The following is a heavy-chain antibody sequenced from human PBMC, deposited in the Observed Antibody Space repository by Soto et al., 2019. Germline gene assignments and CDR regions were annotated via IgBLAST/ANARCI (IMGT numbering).Heavy chain of an antibody. CDR1: GFTCSSYA. CDR2: ISYDGSNK. D-gene: IGHD3-3*01. CDR3: ASDYAERIKIFGVCIWSDYYGMDV. Sequence: QVQLVESGGGVVQPGRSLRLSCAASGFTCSSYAMHWVSQAPGKGLEWVSVISYDGSNKYYADYLKGRFTISRDNSQNTLYLQLNSLRAEDTAVDYCASDYAERIKIFGVCIWSDYYGMDVWGQGTTVTVSS. V-gene: IGHV3-30*04. J-gene: IGHJ6*02.